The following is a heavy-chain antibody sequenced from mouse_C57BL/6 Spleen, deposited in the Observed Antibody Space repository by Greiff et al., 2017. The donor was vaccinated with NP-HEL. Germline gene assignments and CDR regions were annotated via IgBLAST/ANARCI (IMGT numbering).Heavy chain of an antibody. CDR2: IDPSDSYS. V-gene: IGHV1-59*01. CDR3: ARTTTESDY. Sequence: VQLQQPGAELVRPGTSVKLSCKASGSTFTSYWMHWVKQRPGQGLEWIGVIDPSDSYSNYNQKFKGKATLTVDTSSSTAYMQLSSLTSEDSAVYYCARTTTESDYWGQGTTLTVSS. CDR1: GSTFTSYW. D-gene: IGHD1-1*01. J-gene: IGHJ2*01.